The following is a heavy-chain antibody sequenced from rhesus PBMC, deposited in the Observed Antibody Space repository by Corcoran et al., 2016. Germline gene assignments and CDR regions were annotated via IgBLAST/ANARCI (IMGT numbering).Heavy chain of an antibody. CDR1: GFTFSSYE. CDR2: ISKGEDTI. Sequence: GQLVESGGGLVKPGGSLRLSCVASGFTFSSYEMHWVRQASGKGLDRVLVISKGEDTIYYADSVNGRFTISRNKAKNSLFLQMNSLGAEDTAVYYCTRRGSWRYYFDCWGQGVLVTVSS. CDR3: TRRGSWRYYFDC. V-gene: IGHV3-100*02. D-gene: IGHD6-25*01. J-gene: IGHJ4*01.